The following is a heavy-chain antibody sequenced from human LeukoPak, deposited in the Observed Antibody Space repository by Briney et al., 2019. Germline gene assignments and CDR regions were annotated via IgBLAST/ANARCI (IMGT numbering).Heavy chain of an antibody. CDR1: GLTFSSYA. CDR2: ISSNGGST. V-gene: IGHV3-64*01. CDR3: ARERRGSYYDSSGYYVY. Sequence: GGSLRLSCAASGLTFSSYAMHWVRQAPGKGLEYVSAISSNGGSTYYANSVKGRFTISRDNSKNTLYLQMGSLRAEDMAVYYCARERRGSYYDSSGYYVYWGQGTLVTVSS. J-gene: IGHJ4*02. D-gene: IGHD3-22*01.